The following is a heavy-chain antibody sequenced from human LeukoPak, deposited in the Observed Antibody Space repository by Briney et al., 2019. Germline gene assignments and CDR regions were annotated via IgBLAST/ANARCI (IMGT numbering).Heavy chain of an antibody. Sequence: GGSLRLSCAASGFTFSSYAMHWVRQAPGKGLEWVAVTSYDGSNKYYADSVKGRFTISRDNSKNTLYLQMNSLRAEDTAVYYCARTVYGDYEYYFDYWGQGTLVTVSS. CDR2: TSYDGSNK. CDR3: ARTVYGDYEYYFDY. CDR1: GFTFSSYA. J-gene: IGHJ4*02. V-gene: IGHV3-30-3*01. D-gene: IGHD4-17*01.